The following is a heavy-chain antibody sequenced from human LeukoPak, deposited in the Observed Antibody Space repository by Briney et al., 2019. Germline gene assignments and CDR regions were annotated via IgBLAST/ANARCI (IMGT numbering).Heavy chain of an antibody. CDR3: ARRAFCGGDCSYFDY. J-gene: IGHJ4*02. V-gene: IGHV5-51*01. CDR2: IYPGDSDT. Sequence: GESLKISCQGSGYSFTSYWIGWVRQMPGKGLEWMGIIYPGDSDTRYSPSFQGQVTISADKSISTAYLQWSSLKASDIAMYYCARRAFCGGDCSYFDYWGQGTLVTVSS. CDR1: GYSFTSYW. D-gene: IGHD2-21*02.